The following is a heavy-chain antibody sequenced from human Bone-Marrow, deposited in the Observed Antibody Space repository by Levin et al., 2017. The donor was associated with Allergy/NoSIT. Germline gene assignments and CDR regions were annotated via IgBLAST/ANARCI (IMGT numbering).Heavy chain of an antibody. CDR1: GFDLSKYA. J-gene: IGHJ5*02. D-gene: IGHD4-17*01. CDR3: ARESLRGTSLDR. Sequence: AGGSLRLSCVASGFDLSKYAMTWVRQAPGKGLQWVSVIGFSGGRRKYADSVRGRFNISRETSKNSVFLDMNSLGVDDTAVYYCARESLRGTSLDRWGQGTLVTVSS. V-gene: IGHV3-23*01. CDR2: IGFSGGRR.